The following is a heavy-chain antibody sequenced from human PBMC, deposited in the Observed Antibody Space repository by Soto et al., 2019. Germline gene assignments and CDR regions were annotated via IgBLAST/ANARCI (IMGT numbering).Heavy chain of an antibody. V-gene: IGHV3-11*01. CDR3: ARDTTRLEH. Sequence: GGSLILSCFVSGFSFGASYMTWLRQLPGKGLEWIVSISSGAFTISYAAAVKGRFTISRDDGHNSLFLQMDSLRAEDTALYYCARDTTRLEHWGQGTLVTVSS. CDR1: GFSFGASY. J-gene: IGHJ4*02. CDR2: ISSGAFTI. D-gene: IGHD1-1*01.